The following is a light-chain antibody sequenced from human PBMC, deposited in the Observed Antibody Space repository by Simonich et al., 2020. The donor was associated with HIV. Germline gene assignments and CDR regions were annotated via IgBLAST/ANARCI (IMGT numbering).Light chain of an antibody. CDR3: QQYYSTPLT. J-gene: IGKJ3*01. V-gene: IGKV4-1*01. CDR1: QGVLYSSNTKNY. Sequence: DIVMTQSPDSLAVSLGERATINCKSSQGVLYSSNTKNYLACDQQKPGQPTKLLIYWATTRESGVPDRFSGSGSGTDFTLTISSLQAEDVAVYYCQQYYSTPLTFGPGTKVDIK. CDR2: WAT.